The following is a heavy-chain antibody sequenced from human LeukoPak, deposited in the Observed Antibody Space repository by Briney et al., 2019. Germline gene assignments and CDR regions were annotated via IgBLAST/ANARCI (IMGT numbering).Heavy chain of an antibody. J-gene: IGHJ6*02. Sequence: PGGSLRLSCAASGFTFSSYALHWVRQAPGKGLEWVAIISHDGNTKHYVDSVKGRFTISRDNSKDTPYLQMNSLRAEDTAVYYCARDGGNPRGYYHYGMDVWGQGTTVTVSS. D-gene: IGHD1-14*01. V-gene: IGHV3-30-3*01. CDR2: ISHDGNTK. CDR3: ARDGGNPRGYYHYGMDV. CDR1: GFTFSSYA.